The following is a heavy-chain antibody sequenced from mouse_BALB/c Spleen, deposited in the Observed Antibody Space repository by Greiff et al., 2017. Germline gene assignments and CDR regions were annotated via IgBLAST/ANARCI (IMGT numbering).Heavy chain of an antibody. J-gene: IGHJ4*01. V-gene: IGHV5-4*02. D-gene: IGHD2-4*01. Sequence: DVKLVESGGGLVKPGGSLRLSCAASGFTFSDYYMYWVRQTPEKRLEWVATISDGGSYTYYPDSVKGRFTISRDNAKNNLYLQMSSLKSEDTAIYYCAREITTSGYYAMDYWGQGTSVTVSS. CDR1: GFTFSDYY. CDR3: AREITTSGYYAMDY. CDR2: ISDGGSYT.